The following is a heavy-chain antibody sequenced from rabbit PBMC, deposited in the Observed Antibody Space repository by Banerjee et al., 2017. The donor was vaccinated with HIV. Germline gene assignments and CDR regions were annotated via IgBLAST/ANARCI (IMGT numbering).Heavy chain of an antibody. Sequence: QSLEESGGGLVQPEGSLTLTCTASGFSFSSSYYMCWVRQAPGKGLEWIGCIYAGSSGSTYYTSWAKGRFTISKTSSTTVTLQMTSLTAADTATYFCARDTTGDGYATFNLWGQGTLVTVS. D-gene: IGHD6-1*01. CDR2: IYAGSSGST. V-gene: IGHV1S40*01. CDR3: ARDTTGDGYATFNL. CDR1: GFSFSSSYY. J-gene: IGHJ4*01.